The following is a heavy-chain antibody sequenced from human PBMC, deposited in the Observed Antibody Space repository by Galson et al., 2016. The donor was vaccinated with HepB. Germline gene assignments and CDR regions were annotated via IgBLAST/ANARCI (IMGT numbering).Heavy chain of an antibody. J-gene: IGHJ5*02. V-gene: IGHV3-23*01. CDR1: GLTFSNYA. CDR2: ISGDTTTT. D-gene: IGHD6-13*01. CDR3: AKGGGSTWYISPHFVDP. Sequence: SLRLSCAASGLTFSNYAMTWVRQAPGKGLEWVSSISGDTTTTYYGDSVKGRFTISRDNSKNTFYLQMNSLRAEDTASYYCAKGGGSTWYISPHFVDPWGQGTLVTVSS.